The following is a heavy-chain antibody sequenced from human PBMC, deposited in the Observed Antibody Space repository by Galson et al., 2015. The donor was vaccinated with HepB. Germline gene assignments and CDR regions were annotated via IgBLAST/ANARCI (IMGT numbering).Heavy chain of an antibody. D-gene: IGHD3-10*01. CDR3: ARSLRSVYHFDY. J-gene: IGHJ4*02. V-gene: IGHV3-74*01. CDR1: GFTFSSYW. CDR2: INSDGSST. Sequence: SLRLSCAASGFTFSSYWMHWVRQAPGKGLVWVSHINSDGSSTTYADSVKGRFTISRDNTKNTLYLQMNSLRAEDTAVYYCARSLRSVYHFDYWGQGTLVTVSS.